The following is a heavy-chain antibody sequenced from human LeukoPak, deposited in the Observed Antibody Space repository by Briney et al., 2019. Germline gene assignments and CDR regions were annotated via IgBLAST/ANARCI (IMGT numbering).Heavy chain of an antibody. J-gene: IGHJ4*02. CDR1: GFTFSIFG. CDR3: AKGWRGFDY. V-gene: IGHV3-30*18. CDR2: ISYDGSNK. Sequence: GGSLRLSCAASGFTFSIFGMHWVRQAPAKGLEWVAVISYDGSNKYYADSVKGRFTISRDNSTNTLYLQMNSMRAEDTAVYYCAKGWRGFDYWGQGTLVTVSS. D-gene: IGHD5-24*01.